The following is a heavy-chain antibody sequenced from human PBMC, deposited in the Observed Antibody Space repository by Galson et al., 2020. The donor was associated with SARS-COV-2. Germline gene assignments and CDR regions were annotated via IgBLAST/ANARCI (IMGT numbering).Heavy chain of an antibody. Sequence: ASVKVYCKASGYTFDSYGVSWVRQAPGQGLEWMGWINAYNGNTNYSPKFQGRVTMASDSSTNTATMELRSLRSDDTAVYYCARGGVMATIVSRVFAGDFWGQGTLVTVSS. D-gene: IGHD5-12*01. J-gene: IGHJ4*02. V-gene: IGHV1-18*01. CDR2: INAYNGNT. CDR1: GYTFDSYG. CDR3: ARGGVMATIVSRVFAGDF.